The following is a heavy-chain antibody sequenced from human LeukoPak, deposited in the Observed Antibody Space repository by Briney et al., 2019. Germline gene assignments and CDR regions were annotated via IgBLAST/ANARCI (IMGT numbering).Heavy chain of an antibody. CDR1: GDSVSSKNAA. CDR3: PRAQYTWNYGPKDWYCDL. V-gene: IGHV6-1*01. CDR2: TYYRSKWYS. Sequence: SQTLSLTCAISGDSVSSKNAAWNWIRQSPSRGVEWLGRTYYRSKWYSDYAVSVKSRITINPVTSKNQFPLQLNSVTPEDTAVYYCPRAQYTWNYGPKDWYCDLWGRGTLVTVSS. J-gene: IGHJ2*01. D-gene: IGHD1-7*01.